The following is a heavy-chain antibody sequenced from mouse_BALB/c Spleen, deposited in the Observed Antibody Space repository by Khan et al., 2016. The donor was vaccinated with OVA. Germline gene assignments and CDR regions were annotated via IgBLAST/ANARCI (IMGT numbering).Heavy chain of an antibody. CDR3: ARGLNYYGSWFAY. CDR2: INTYNGEP. Sequence: QIQLVQSGPELKKPGETVKISCKASGYTFTNYGMNWVKQAPGKALKWMGWINTYNGEPTYADDFKGRFAFSLETSASNAYLQINNRKNEDMATYFCARGLNYYGSWFAYWGQGTLVTVSA. CDR1: GYTFTNYG. J-gene: IGHJ3*01. V-gene: IGHV9-1*02. D-gene: IGHD1-1*01.